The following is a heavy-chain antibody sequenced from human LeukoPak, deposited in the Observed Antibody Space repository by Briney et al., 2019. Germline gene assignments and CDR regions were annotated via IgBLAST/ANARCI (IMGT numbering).Heavy chain of an antibody. CDR2: IYYSGST. D-gene: IGHD3-22*01. CDR1: GGSISSSSYY. Sequence: SETLSLTCTVSGGSISSSSYYWGWIRQPPGKGLEWIGSIYYSGSTYYNPSLKSRVTISVDTSKNQFSLKLSSVTAADTAVFYCARPDSSGMKHYAFDIWGQGTMVTVSS. CDR3: ARPDSSGMKHYAFDI. V-gene: IGHV4-39*01. J-gene: IGHJ3*02.